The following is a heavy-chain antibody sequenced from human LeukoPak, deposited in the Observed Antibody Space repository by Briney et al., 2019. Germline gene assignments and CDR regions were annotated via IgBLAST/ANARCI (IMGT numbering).Heavy chain of an antibody. CDR1: GFTFDDYA. Sequence: GRSLRLSCAASGFTFDDYAMHWVRQAPGKGLEWVSGISWNSGSIGYADSVKGRFTISRDNAKNSLYLQMNSLRAEDTALYYCTKGTNAARHYFDYWGQGTLVTVSS. V-gene: IGHV3-9*01. CDR2: ISWNSGSI. J-gene: IGHJ4*02. CDR3: TKGTNAARHYFDY. D-gene: IGHD2-15*01.